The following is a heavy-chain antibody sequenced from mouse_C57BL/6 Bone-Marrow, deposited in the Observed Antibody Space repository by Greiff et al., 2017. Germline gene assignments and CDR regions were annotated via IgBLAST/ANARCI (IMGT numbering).Heavy chain of an antibody. J-gene: IGHJ3*01. D-gene: IGHD1-1*01. CDR2: INSDGGST. V-gene: IGHV5-2*01. Sequence: EVMLVESGGGLVQPGESLKLSCESNEYEFPSHDMSWVRKTPEKRLELVAAINSDGGSTYYPDTMERRFIISRDNTKKTLYLQMSSLRSEDTALYYCAIPSITTVVARGFAYWGQGTLVTVSA. CDR3: AIPSITTVVARGFAY. CDR1: EYEFPSHD.